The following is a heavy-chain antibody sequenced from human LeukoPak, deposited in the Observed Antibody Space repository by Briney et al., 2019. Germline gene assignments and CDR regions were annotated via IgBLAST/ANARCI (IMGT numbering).Heavy chain of an antibody. CDR1: GGSISSYY. CDR3: ARGLGYCSGGSCYTDY. Sequence: SETLSLTCTVSGGSISSYYWSWIRQPPGKGLEWIGYIYYSGSTNYKPSLKSRVTISVDTSKNQFSLKLSSVTAADTAVYYCARGLGYCSGGSCYTDYWGQGTLVTVSS. V-gene: IGHV4-59*12. CDR2: IYYSGST. J-gene: IGHJ4*02. D-gene: IGHD2-15*01.